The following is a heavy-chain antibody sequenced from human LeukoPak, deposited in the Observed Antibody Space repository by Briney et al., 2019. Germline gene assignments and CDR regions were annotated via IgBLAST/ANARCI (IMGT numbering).Heavy chain of an antibody. J-gene: IGHJ6*03. CDR2: IKQDGSEK. CDR1: GFSFSTYN. CDR3: ARDNGWSGYYYGSGYMDV. V-gene: IGHV3-7*01. Sequence: GGSLRLSCAASGFSFSTYNMNWVRQAPGKGLEWVANIKQDGSEKYYVDSVKGRFTISRDNAKNSLYLQMNSLRAEDTAVYYCARDNGWSGYYYGSGYMDVWGKGTTVTVSS. D-gene: IGHD3-10*01.